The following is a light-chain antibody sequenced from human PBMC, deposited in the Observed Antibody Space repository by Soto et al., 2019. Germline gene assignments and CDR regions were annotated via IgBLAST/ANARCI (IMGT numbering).Light chain of an antibody. CDR1: SSNIGNNY. V-gene: IGLV1-51*01. CDR3: GTWDNSLSAGV. CDR2: DNN. J-gene: IGLJ2*01. Sequence: QSVLTQPPSVSAAPGQKVTISCSGSSSNIGNNYVSWYQQLPGTAPKLLIYDNNKRPSGIPDRFSGSKSGTSATLGITGLQTGDEADYYCGTWDNSLSAGVFGGGTKLTGL.